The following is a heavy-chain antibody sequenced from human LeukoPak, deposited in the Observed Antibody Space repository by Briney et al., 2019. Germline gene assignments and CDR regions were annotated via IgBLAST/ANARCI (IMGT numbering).Heavy chain of an antibody. CDR3: ARDPVDTAMQGELRPDLFDY. CDR2: IGTAGDT. J-gene: IGHJ4*02. Sequence: GGSLRLSCAASGFTFSSYDMHWVRQATGKGLEWVSAIGTAGDTYYPGSVKGRFTISRENAKNSLYLQMNSLRAGDTAVYYCARDPVDTAMQGELRPDLFDYWGQGTLVTVSS. D-gene: IGHD5-18*01. CDR1: GFTFSSYD. V-gene: IGHV3-13*01.